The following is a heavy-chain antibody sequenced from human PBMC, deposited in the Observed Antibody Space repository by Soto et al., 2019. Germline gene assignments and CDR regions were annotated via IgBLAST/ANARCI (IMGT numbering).Heavy chain of an antibody. CDR3: ARFSGICISTSCYYYYGMDV. D-gene: IGHD2-2*01. V-gene: IGHV1-69*13. CDR1: GYTFTSYA. Sequence: GASVKVSCKASGYTFTSYAISWVRQAPGQGLEWMGGIIPIFGTANYAQKFQGRVTITADESTSTAYMELSSLRSEDTAVYYCARFSGICISTSCYYYYGMDVWGQGTTVTVSS. J-gene: IGHJ6*02. CDR2: IIPIFGTA.